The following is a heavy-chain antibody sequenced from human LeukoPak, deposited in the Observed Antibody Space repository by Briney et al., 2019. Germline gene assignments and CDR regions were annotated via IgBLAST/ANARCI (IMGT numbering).Heavy chain of an antibody. CDR1: GFTFSSYA. CDR2: ISGSGGST. D-gene: IGHD2-21*02. Sequence: PGGSLRLSCAASGFTFSSYAMSWVRQAPGKGLEWVSAISGSGGSTYYADSVKGRFTISRDNSKNTLYLQMNSLRAEDTAVYYCAKDYGNTVVTAHWGYFDYWGQGTLVTVSS. CDR3: AKDYGNTVVTAHWGYFDY. J-gene: IGHJ4*02. V-gene: IGHV3-23*01.